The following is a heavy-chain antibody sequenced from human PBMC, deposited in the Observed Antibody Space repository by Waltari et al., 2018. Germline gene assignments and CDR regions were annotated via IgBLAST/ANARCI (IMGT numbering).Heavy chain of an antibody. CDR2: IYYSGST. Sequence: QLQLQESGPGLVKPSETLSLTCTVSGGSIRSSSSYWGWIREPPGKGLEWIGSIYYSGSTYYNPSLKSRVTISVDTSKNQFSLKLSSVTAADTAVYYCARAGSSSWYGYFDYWGQGTLVTVSS. V-gene: IGHV4-39*07. CDR1: GGSIRSSSSY. J-gene: IGHJ4*02. D-gene: IGHD6-13*01. CDR3: ARAGSSSWYGYFDY.